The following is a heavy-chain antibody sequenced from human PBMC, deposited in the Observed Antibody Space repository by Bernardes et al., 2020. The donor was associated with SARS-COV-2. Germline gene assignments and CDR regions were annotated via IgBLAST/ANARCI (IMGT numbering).Heavy chain of an antibody. J-gene: IGHJ3*02. V-gene: IGHV5-51*01. CDR1: GYSFTSYW. CDR2: IYPGDSDT. D-gene: IGHD3-22*01. CDR3: ARRPTHYYDSSGYSDAFDI. Sequence: GESLKISCKGSGYSFTSYWIGWVRQMPGKGLEWMGIIYPGDSDTRYSPSFQGQVTISADKSSSTAYLQWSSLKASDTAMYYCARRPTHYYDSSGYSDAFDIWGQGTTVTVSS.